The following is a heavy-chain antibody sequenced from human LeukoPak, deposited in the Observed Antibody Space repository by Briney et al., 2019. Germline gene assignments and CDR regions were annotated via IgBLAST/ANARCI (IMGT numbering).Heavy chain of an antibody. CDR3: VGGASDS. CDR2: INPNTGGP. J-gene: IGHJ5*01. D-gene: IGHD4-17*01. CDR1: GYTFTGYY. Sequence: GASVKVSCKASGYTFTGYYIHWVRQAPGQGLEWMGWINPNTGGPNYAQKFQGRVTMTRDTSISTAYMELNRLKSDDTAVYYCVGGASDSWGQGTLVTVSS. V-gene: IGHV1-2*02.